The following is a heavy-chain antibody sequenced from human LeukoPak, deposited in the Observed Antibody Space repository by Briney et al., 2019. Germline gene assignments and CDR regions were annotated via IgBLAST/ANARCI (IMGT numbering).Heavy chain of an antibody. Sequence: SETLSLTCTVSGGSISSYQWSWIRQPPGKALEWIGNIYYSGSANYNPSLKSRVIISVDTSKNQFSLNLSPVIAADTAVYYCARAGGRLGSPPAYYYYYMDVWGKGTTVTISS. J-gene: IGHJ6*03. V-gene: IGHV4-59*01. D-gene: IGHD2-15*01. CDR2: IYYSGSA. CDR3: ARAGGRLGSPPAYYYYYMDV. CDR1: GGSISSYQ.